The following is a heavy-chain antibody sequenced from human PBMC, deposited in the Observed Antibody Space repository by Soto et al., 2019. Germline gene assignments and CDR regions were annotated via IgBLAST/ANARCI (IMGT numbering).Heavy chain of an antibody. CDR2: ISYDGSNK. J-gene: IGHJ4*02. D-gene: IGHD3-16*02. CDR1: GFTFSSYA. V-gene: IGHV3-30-3*01. CDR3: ARDGDYVWGSYRSGADY. Sequence: QVRLVESGGGVVQPGRSLRLSCAASGFTFSSYAMHWVRQAPGKGLEWVAVISYDGSNKYYADSVKGRFTISRDNSKNTLYLQMNSLRAEDTAVYYCARDGDYVWGSYRSGADYWGQGTLVTVSS.